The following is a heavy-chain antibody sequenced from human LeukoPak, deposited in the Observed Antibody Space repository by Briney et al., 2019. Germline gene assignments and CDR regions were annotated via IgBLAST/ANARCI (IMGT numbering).Heavy chain of an antibody. D-gene: IGHD6-6*01. J-gene: IGHJ4*02. CDR2: IYYSGST. V-gene: IGHV4-31*03. CDR1: GGSISSGGYY. CDR3: ARDEYSGSGIFDY. Sequence: PSQTLSLPCTVPGGSISSGGYYWSWIRQDPGKGLEWIRSIYYSGSTYYNPSLKSRIAVSVDTSKNQFSLRLNSVTAADTAVYYCARDEYSGSGIFDYWGQGTLVTVSS.